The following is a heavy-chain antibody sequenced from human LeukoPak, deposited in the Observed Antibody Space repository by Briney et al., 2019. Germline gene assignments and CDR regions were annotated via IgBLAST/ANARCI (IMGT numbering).Heavy chain of an antibody. V-gene: IGHV3-74*01. Sequence: GGSLRLSCAASGFTFSSYATHWVRQAPGKGLVWVSRINTDGSSTSYADSVKGRFTISRDNAKNTLYLQMNSLRAEDTAVHYCSQQHHWGQGTLVTVSS. D-gene: IGHD6-13*01. CDR1: GFTFSSYA. CDR2: INTDGSST. CDR3: SQQHH. J-gene: IGHJ5*02.